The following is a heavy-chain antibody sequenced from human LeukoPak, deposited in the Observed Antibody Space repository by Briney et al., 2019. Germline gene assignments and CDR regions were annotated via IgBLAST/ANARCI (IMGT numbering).Heavy chain of an antibody. CDR2: IFYSGST. J-gene: IGHJ4*02. Sequence: SETLSLTCTVSGGSISTGGYFWSWIRQHPGKGLEWIGYIFYSGSTSYNPSLKSRVSISVDTSKNQFSLKLSSVTAADTAVYYCARGTYGEPLDYWGQGTLVTVSS. D-gene: IGHD4-17*01. CDR3: ARGTYGEPLDY. V-gene: IGHV4-31*03. CDR1: GGSISTGGYF.